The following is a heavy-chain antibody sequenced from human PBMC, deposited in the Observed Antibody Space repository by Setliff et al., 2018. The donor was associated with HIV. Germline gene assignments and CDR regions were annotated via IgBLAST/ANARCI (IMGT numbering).Heavy chain of an antibody. J-gene: IGHJ4*02. D-gene: IGHD3-16*01. V-gene: IGHV1-24*01. Sequence: SSVKVACKVSGYTLTELSMHWVRQAPGKGLEGMGGFDPEDGETIYAQKLQCRVTMTRDTSTNTVYMELSSLTSEDTAVYYCARGGEGLANWGQGTLVTVS. CDR2: FDPEDGET. CDR1: GYTLTELS. CDR3: ARGGEGLAN.